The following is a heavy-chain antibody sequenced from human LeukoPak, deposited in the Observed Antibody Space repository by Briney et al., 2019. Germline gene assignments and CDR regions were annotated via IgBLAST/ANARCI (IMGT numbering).Heavy chain of an antibody. CDR2: IYCSGNT. J-gene: IGHJ4*02. D-gene: IGHD3-22*01. CDR3: ARVSYYDSSGYHDGGRFDY. Sequence: SETLSLTCTVSGGSILSSSYYWGWIRQPPGKGLEWIGSIYCSGNTFYNPSLKSRVTISVETSKNQFSLKLSSVTAADTAVYYCARVSYYDSSGYHDGGRFDYWGQGTLVTVSS. CDR1: GGSILSSSYY. V-gene: IGHV4-39*07.